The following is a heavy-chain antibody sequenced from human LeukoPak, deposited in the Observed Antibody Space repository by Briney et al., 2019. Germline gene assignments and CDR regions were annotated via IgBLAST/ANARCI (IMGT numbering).Heavy chain of an antibody. CDR2: IYYSGST. V-gene: IGHV4-59*01. CDR3: ARARGQQLVFDY. J-gene: IGHJ4*02. D-gene: IGHD6-13*01. Sequence: SETLSLTCAVYGGSFSSYYWSWIRQPPGKGLEWIGYIYYSGSTNYNPSLKSRVTISVDTSKNQFSLKLSSVTAADTAVYYCARARGQQLVFDYWGQGTLVTVSS. CDR1: GGSFSSYY.